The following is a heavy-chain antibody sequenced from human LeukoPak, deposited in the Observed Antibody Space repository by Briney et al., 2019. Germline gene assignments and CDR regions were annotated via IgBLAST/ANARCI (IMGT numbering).Heavy chain of an antibody. CDR1: GASISSSRYY. V-gene: IGHV4-39*07. CDR3: ARVKRSSSWYKNWFDP. CDR2: ISYSGTT. Sequence: PSETLSLTCTVSGASISSSRYYWGWIRQPPGKGLEWIGSISYSGTTYYNPSLKSRVTISVDTSKNQFSLKLSSVTAADTAVYYCARVKRSSSWYKNWFDPWGQGTLVTVSS. D-gene: IGHD6-13*01. J-gene: IGHJ5*02.